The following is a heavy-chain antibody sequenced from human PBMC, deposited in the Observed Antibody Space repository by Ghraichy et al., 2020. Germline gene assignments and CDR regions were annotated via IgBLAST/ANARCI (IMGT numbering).Heavy chain of an antibody. Sequence: LSLTCAASGFSFSDYGMHWVRHAPGKGLEWVSFIRYDGREQYYVDSAKGRFTVSRDNSNNMLYLQMGSLRGEDTAVYYCAKDQAGGWGQGTLVTVSS. CDR3: AKDQAGG. V-gene: IGHV3-30*02. CDR1: GFSFSDYG. J-gene: IGHJ4*02. CDR2: IRYDGREQ.